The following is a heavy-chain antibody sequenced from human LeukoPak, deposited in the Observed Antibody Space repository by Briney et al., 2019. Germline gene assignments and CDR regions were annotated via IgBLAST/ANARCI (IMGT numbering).Heavy chain of an antibody. Sequence: GGSLGLSCAASGFTFSSYGMSWVRQTPGKGLEWVSAISGSGGSTYYADSVKGRFTISRDNSKNTLYLQMNSLRAEDTAVYYCAKGVVRYFDWYDYWGQGTLVTVSS. V-gene: IGHV3-23*01. D-gene: IGHD3-9*01. CDR3: AKGVVRYFDWYDY. CDR2: ISGSGGST. CDR1: GFTFSSYG. J-gene: IGHJ4*02.